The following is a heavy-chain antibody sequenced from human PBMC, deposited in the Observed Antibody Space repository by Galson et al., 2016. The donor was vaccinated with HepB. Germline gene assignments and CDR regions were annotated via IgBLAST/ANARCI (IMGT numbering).Heavy chain of an antibody. J-gene: IGHJ6*03. V-gene: IGHV3-23*01. CDR1: GLTFSNYG. D-gene: IGHD1-26*01. CDR2: ISRSGDST. CDR3: VQGSTAPAV. Sequence: SLRLSCAASGLTFSNYGMTWVRQAPGKGLEVVSSISRSGDSTDYADSVKGRFTISRDNSKNTLSLQMNGPTADDTAIYYCVQGSTAPAVWGKGTTVTVSS.